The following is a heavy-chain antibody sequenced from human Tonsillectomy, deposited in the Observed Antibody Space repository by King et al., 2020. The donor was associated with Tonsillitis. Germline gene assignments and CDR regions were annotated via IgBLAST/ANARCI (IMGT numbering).Heavy chain of an antibody. V-gene: IGHV3-74*01. CDR3: ARETQAYYYYMDV. CDR1: GFTFSSYW. Sequence: VQLVESGGGLVQPGGSLRLSCAASGFTFSSYWMHWVGQAPGKGLVWVSRINIDGSSTTYADSVKGRFTISRDNAKNTLYLQMNSLRAEDTAVYYCARETQAYYYYMDVWGKGTTVTVSS. CDR2: INIDGSST. J-gene: IGHJ6*03.